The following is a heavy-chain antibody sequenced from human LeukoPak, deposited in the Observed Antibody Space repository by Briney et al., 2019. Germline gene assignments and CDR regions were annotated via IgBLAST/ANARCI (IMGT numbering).Heavy chain of an antibody. D-gene: IGHD3-9*01. Sequence: SETLSLTCTVSGGSISSYYWSWIRQPAGKGLEWIGRIYTSGSTNYNPSLKSRVTISVDTSKNQFSLKLSYVTAADTAVYYCARETYYDILTGSGATFDYWGQGTLVTVSS. CDR3: ARETYYDILTGSGATFDY. J-gene: IGHJ4*02. CDR2: IYTSGST. CDR1: GGSISSYY. V-gene: IGHV4-4*07.